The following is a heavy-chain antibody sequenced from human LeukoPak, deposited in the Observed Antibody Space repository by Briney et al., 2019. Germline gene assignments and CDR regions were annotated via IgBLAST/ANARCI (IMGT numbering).Heavy chain of an antibody. D-gene: IGHD2-15*01. J-gene: IGHJ5*02. Sequence: SETLSLTCTVSGYSISSGYYWGWIRQPPGKGLEWIGSIYHSGSTYYNPSLKSRVTVSVDTSKNHFSLNLSSVTAADTAVYYCARDGLGYQNWFDPWGQGTLVTVSS. V-gene: IGHV4-38-2*02. CDR2: IYHSGST. CDR3: ARDGLGYQNWFDP. CDR1: GYSISSGYY.